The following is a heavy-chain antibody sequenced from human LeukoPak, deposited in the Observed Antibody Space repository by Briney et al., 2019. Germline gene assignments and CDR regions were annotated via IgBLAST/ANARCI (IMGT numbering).Heavy chain of an antibody. CDR1: GFTVSSNY. J-gene: IGHJ4*02. Sequence: GGSLRLSCAASGFTVSSNYMSWVRQAPGKGLEWVSVIYSGGSTYYADSVKGRFTISRDNSKNTLYLQMSSLRAEDTAVYYCARENYGDYLDYWGQGTLVTVSS. D-gene: IGHD4-17*01. V-gene: IGHV3-53*01. CDR2: IYSGGST. CDR3: ARENYGDYLDY.